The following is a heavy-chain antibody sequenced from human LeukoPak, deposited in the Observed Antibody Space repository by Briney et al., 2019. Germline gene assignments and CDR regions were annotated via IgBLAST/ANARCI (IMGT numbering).Heavy chain of an antibody. CDR2: IYYSGST. V-gene: IGHV4-59*12. J-gene: IGHJ4*02. CDR1: GGSISSYY. CDR3: ARGGRSSSSLNFDF. Sequence: SSETLSLTCPVSGGSISSYYWSWIRQPPGKGLEWIGYIYYSGSTNYNPSLKSRVTISVDTSKNQFSLKLSSVTAADTAVYYCARGGRSSSSLNFDFWGQGTLVTVSS. D-gene: IGHD6-6*01.